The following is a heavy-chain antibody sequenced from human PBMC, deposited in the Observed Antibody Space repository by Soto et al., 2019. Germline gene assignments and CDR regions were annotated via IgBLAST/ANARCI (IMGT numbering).Heavy chain of an antibody. J-gene: IGHJ4*02. CDR2: ISAYNGNT. V-gene: IGHV1-18*04. D-gene: IGHD2-15*01. CDR3: ARVDCSGGSCSRVDY. CDR1: GYTFTSYG. Sequence: QVQLVQSRAEVKKPGASVKVSCKASGYTFTSYGISWVRQAPGQGLEWMGWISAYNGNTNYAQKLQGRVTMTTDTSTSTAYMELRSLRSDDTAVYYCARVDCSGGSCSRVDYWGQGTLVTVSS.